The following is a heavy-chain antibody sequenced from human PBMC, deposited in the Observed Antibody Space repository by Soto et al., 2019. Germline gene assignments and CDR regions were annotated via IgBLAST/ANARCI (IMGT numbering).Heavy chain of an antibody. D-gene: IGHD4-17*01. J-gene: IGHJ3*02. Sequence: SGPTLVNPTQTLTPTCTFSGFSLSTRGMCVSWIRQPPGKALEWLARIDWDDDKYYSTSLKTRHTISKDTSKNQVALTMTNMDPVDTATSYCARSGLRRDAFDIWGQGTMVPVSS. V-gene: IGHV2-70*11. CDR2: IDWDDDK. CDR3: ARSGLRRDAFDI. CDR1: GFSLSTRGMC.